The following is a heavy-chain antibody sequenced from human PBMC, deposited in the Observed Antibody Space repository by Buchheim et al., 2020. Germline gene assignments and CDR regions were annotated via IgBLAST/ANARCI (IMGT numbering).Heavy chain of an antibody. J-gene: IGHJ3*01. V-gene: IGHV3-30*03. D-gene: IGHD5-18*01. CDR3: ATKRGYSYGDDAFDV. CDR1: GFTFSSYD. Sequence: QEQLVESGGGVVQPGRSLRLSCAASGFTFSSYDMHWVRQAPGKGLEWVAVISFDGSNQYYVDSVKGRFTISRDNSENSLYPQMNSLRREDTAMYYCATKRGYSYGDDAFDVWGQGT. CDR2: ISFDGSNQ.